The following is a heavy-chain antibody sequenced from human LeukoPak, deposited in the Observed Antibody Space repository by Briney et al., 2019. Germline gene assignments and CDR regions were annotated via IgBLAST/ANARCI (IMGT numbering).Heavy chain of an antibody. CDR2: INNDGSGT. CDR1: GFTFSSYR. J-gene: IGHJ4*02. D-gene: IGHD3-10*01. V-gene: IGHV3-74*01. Sequence: GGSLRLSCAASGFTFSSYRMHWVRQAPGKGLVCVSRINNDGSGTTYADSVMGRFTISRDNAKNTLYLQMNSLRAEDTALYYCARRYFDYDGSGSAFDYWGQGTLVTVSS. CDR3: ARRYFDYDGSGSAFDY.